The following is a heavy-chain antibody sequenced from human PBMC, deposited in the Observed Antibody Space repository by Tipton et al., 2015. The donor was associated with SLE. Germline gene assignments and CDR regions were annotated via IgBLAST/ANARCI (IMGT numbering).Heavy chain of an antibody. CDR3: ARGYRPGTTWFDP. CDR2: IYHSGST. V-gene: IGHV4-38-2*01. CDR1: GYSISSGYY. Sequence: TLSLTCAVSGYSISSGYYWGWIRQPPGKGLEWIGSIYHSGSTYYNPSLKSRVTISVDTSKNQFSLKLSSVTAADTAVYYCARGYRPGTTWFDPWGQGTLVTVSS. D-gene: IGHD1-7*01. J-gene: IGHJ5*02.